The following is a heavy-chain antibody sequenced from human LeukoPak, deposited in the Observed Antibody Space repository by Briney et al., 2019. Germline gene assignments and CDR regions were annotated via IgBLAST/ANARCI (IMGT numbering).Heavy chain of an antibody. CDR2: IKQDGSEK. CDR3: ARGFDGANAFDL. J-gene: IGHJ3*01. V-gene: IGHV3-7*01. Sequence: GGSLRLSCVASRFIISDYWMNCVRQVPGKGLEWVANIKQDGSEKYYVDSVKGRFTISRDNAKNSVYLQMNSLRAEDTAVHYCARGFDGANAFDLWGKGTLVTVS. CDR1: RFIISDYW.